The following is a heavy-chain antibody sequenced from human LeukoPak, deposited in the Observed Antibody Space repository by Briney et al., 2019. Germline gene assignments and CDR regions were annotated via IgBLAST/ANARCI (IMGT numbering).Heavy chain of an antibody. V-gene: IGHV5-51*01. CDR2: IYPGDCDT. Sequence: GESLKVSCKGSGYSFTSYWIGWVRQMPGKGLEWVGIIYPGDCDTRYSPSFQGQVTISADKSISTAYLQWSSLKASDTAMYYCARLSCSSTSCPFDYWGQGTMVTVSS. CDR3: ARLSCSSTSCPFDY. CDR1: GYSFTSYW. D-gene: IGHD2-2*01. J-gene: IGHJ4*02.